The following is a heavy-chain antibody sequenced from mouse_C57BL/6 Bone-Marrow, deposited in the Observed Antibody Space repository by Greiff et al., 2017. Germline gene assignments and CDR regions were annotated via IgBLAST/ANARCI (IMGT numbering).Heavy chain of an antibody. V-gene: IGHV1-7*01. CDR2: LNPSSGYT. Sequence: VQLQQSGAELAKPGASVKLSCKASGYTFTSYWMHWVKQRPGQGLEWIGYLNPSSGYTKYNQKFKDKATLTADKYSSPAYMQLSSLTYEDSAVYYCARTGWAWFAYWGQGTLVTVSA. CDR1: GYTFTSYW. CDR3: ARTGWAWFAY. D-gene: IGHD3-1*01. J-gene: IGHJ3*01.